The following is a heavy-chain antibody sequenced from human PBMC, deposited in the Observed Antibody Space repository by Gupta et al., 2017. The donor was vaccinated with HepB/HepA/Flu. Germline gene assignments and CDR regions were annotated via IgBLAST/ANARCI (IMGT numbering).Heavy chain of an antibody. CDR2: IDWDDDK. J-gene: IGHJ4*02. Sequence: QVTLKESGPALVKPTQTLTLTCTFAGVSLSTSSMRVSWIRQPPGKALEWLARIDWDDDKVYSTSLKTRLTISKDTSKNQVVLTMTSMDPVDTATYYCARTGYSSSWFYFDYWGQGTQVTVSP. CDR3: ARTGYSSSWFYFDY. CDR1: GVSLSTSSMR. V-gene: IGHV2-70*04. D-gene: IGHD2-2*03.